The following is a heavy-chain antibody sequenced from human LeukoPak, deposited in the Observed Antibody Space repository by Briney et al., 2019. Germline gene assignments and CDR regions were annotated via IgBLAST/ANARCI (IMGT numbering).Heavy chain of an antibody. J-gene: IGHJ6*03. CDR3: ARSAPAAAGTGPMDV. Sequence: GGSLRLSCVASGFTFRSYSMSWVRQAPGKGLEWVSSISSSSSTNYADSVKGRFTISRDNAKNSLYLQMNSLRAEDTTVYYCARSAPAAAGTGPMDVWGKGTTVTVSS. CDR1: GFTFRSYS. V-gene: IGHV3-21*01. D-gene: IGHD6-13*01. CDR2: ISSSSST.